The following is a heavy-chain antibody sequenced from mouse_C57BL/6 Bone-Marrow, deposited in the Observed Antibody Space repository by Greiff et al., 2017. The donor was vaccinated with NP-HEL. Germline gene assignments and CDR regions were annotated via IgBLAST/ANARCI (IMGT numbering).Heavy chain of an antibody. CDR2: ISYDGSN. D-gene: IGHD2-5*01. CDR3: ARAPNSNYYAMDY. J-gene: IGHJ4*01. V-gene: IGHV3-6*01. Sequence: VQLQQSGPGLVKPSQSLSLTCSVTGYSITSGYYWNWIRQFPGNKLEWMGYISYDGSNNYNPSLKNRISITRDTSKNQFFLKLNSVTTEDTATYYCARAPNSNYYAMDYWGQGTSVTVSS. CDR1: GYSITSGYY.